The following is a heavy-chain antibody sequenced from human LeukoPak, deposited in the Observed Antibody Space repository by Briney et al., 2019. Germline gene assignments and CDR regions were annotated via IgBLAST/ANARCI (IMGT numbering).Heavy chain of an antibody. V-gene: IGHV4-59*01. J-gene: IGHJ6*02. D-gene: IGHD4-17*01. Sequence: SETLSLTCTVSGGYISRYYWGWIRQSPGKGQEWIGYIYYSGTTNYNPSLKSRVTISVDTSKNQFSLQLRSVTAADTAVYYCAREDPQTTVPEGMDVWGQGTTVTVSS. CDR1: GGYISRYY. CDR2: IYYSGTT. CDR3: AREDPQTTVPEGMDV.